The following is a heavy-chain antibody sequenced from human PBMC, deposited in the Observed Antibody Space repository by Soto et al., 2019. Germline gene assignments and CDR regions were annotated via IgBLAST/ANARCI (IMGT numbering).Heavy chain of an antibody. CDR1: GGPMSSYY. CDR3: VRQGFGPLHGLVDV. CDR2: MGYDGYT. V-gene: IGHV4-59*08. D-gene: IGHD3-10*01. Sequence: QVQLQESGPGLVKPSETLSLTCSISGGPMSSYYCSWFRQPPGQGLEWIGYMGYDGYTSYNPALRRXLXISLYSSKHQFSLPLSSVTAADTALYYCVRQGFGPLHGLVDVWGQGTTVIVSS. J-gene: IGHJ6*02.